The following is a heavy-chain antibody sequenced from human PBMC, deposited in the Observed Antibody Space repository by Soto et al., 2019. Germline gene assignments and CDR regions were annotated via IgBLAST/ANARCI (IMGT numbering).Heavy chain of an antibody. J-gene: IGHJ6*02. Sequence: SQTLSLTCAISGDSVSSNSAAWNWIRQSPSRGLEWLGRTYYRSKWYNDYAVSVKSRITINPDTSKNQFSLQLNSVTPEDTAVYYCERARRYPSPAGYSSGVGRDVGAQGPTVTV. D-gene: IGHD6-19*01. CDR3: ERARRYPSPAGYSSGVGRDV. V-gene: IGHV6-1*01. CDR2: TYYRSKWYN. CDR1: GDSVSSNSAA.